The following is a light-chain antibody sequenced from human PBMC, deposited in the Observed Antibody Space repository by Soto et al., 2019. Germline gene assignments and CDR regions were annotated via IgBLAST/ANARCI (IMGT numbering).Light chain of an antibody. J-gene: IGLJ3*02. CDR3: SSYRSSSTPVV. CDR2: DVS. Sequence: QSALTQPASVSGSPGQSITISCTGTSSDVGGHNYVSWYQQHPGKAPKLMIYDVSNRPSGVSNRFSGSKSGNTASLTISWLQAEDEADYYCSSYRSSSTPVVFGGGTKLTVL. CDR1: SSDVGGHNY. V-gene: IGLV2-14*01.